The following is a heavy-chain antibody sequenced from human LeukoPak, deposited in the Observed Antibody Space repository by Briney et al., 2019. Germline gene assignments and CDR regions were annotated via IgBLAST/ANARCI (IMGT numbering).Heavy chain of an antibody. CDR1: GFTFSTYT. CDR2: ISSSGTYI. J-gene: IGHJ3*02. V-gene: IGHV3-21*01. D-gene: IGHD3-22*01. Sequence: GGSLRLSCAASGFTFSTYTMNWVRQAPGKGLDWVSSISSSGTYIDYADSVKGRFTISRDNAKNSLYLQVNSLRDEDTAIYYCARRGRSGSGYPDTFDIWGQGTMVTVST. CDR3: ARRGRSGSGYPDTFDI.